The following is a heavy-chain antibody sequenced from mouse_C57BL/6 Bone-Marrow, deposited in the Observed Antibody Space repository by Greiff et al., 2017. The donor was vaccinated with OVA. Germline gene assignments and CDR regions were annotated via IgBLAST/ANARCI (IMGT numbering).Heavy chain of an antibody. CDR3: AREGGITTVVADY. CDR2: ISDGGSYT. CDR1: GFTFSSYA. V-gene: IGHV5-4*01. Sequence: DVKLVESGGGLVKPGGSLKLSCAASGFTFSSYAMSWVRQTPEKRLEWVATISDGGSYTYYPDNVKGRFTISRDNAKNNLYLQMSHLKSDDTAMYYWAREGGITTVVADYWGQGTTLTVSS. D-gene: IGHD1-1*01. J-gene: IGHJ2*01.